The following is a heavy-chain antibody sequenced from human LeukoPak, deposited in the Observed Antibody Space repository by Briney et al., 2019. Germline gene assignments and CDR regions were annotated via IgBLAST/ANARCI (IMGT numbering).Heavy chain of an antibody. CDR1: GFTLNNAW. J-gene: IGHJ4*02. D-gene: IGHD6-6*01. CDR2: IKGNNDGGTT. Sequence: GGSLRLSCVASGFTLNNAWMSWVRQAPGKGLEWVGHIKGNNDGGTTDHAPPVKGRFTISRDDSKNTLSLQMNSLKTEDTAVYYCCKIVRGKNFFENWGQGTLVAVSS. CDR3: CKIVRGKNFFEN. V-gene: IGHV3-15*01.